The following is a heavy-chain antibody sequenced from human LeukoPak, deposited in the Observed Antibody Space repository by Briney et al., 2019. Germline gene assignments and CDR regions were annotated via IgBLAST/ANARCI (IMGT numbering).Heavy chain of an antibody. CDR1: GGTFSSYA. J-gene: IGHJ3*02. D-gene: IGHD4-23*01. V-gene: IGHV1-8*02. CDR2: MNPNSGNT. CDR3: ASSVDGGHDAFDI. Sequence: ASVKVSCKASGGTFSSYAINWVRQATGQGLEWMGWMNPNSGNTGYAQKFQGRVTMTRNTSISTAYMELSSLRSEDTAVYYCASSVDGGHDAFDIWGQGTMVTVSS.